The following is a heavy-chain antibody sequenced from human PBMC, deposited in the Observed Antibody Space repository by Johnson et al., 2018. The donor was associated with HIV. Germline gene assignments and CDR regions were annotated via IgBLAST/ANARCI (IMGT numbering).Heavy chain of an antibody. Sequence: VESGGGLVQPGRSLRLSCAASGFTFDDYAMHWVRQAPGKGLEWVSGISWNSGGIGYADSVKGRFTISRDNAKNSLYLPMHSLRPEDTALFYCTKEEALMVVTDIWGQGTMVTVSS. CDR2: ISWNSGGI. CDR1: GFTFDDYA. V-gene: IGHV3-9*01. CDR3: TKEEALMVVTDI. J-gene: IGHJ3*02. D-gene: IGHD2-21*02.